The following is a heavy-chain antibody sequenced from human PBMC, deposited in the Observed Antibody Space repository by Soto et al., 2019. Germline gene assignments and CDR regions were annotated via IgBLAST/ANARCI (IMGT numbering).Heavy chain of an antibody. Sequence: PGGSLRLSCADSGLTFSTYTMTWVRQAPGKGLEWVSGISASGGETYYADSVRGRFTISRDNSKNTLYLQLSRLRADDTAVYYCANRPRYYNMDVWGQGTTVTVS. J-gene: IGHJ6*02. CDR2: ISASGGET. V-gene: IGHV3-23*01. CDR1: GLTFSTYT. CDR3: ANRPRYYNMDV.